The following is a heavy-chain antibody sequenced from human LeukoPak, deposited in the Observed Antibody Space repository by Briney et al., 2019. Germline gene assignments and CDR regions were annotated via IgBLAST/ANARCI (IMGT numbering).Heavy chain of an antibody. J-gene: IGHJ4*02. CDR1: GFTFTSSW. V-gene: IGHV3-7*01. D-gene: IGHD3-22*01. CDR2: IKQDGSET. Sequence: PGGSLRLSCAASGFTFTSSWMSWVRQAPGKGLEWVANIKQDGSETYYVDSVKGRFIISRDNAKNSLYLQMNSLRAEDTAVYYCARGYDSSGHDLDYWGQGTLVTVSS. CDR3: ARGYDSSGHDLDY.